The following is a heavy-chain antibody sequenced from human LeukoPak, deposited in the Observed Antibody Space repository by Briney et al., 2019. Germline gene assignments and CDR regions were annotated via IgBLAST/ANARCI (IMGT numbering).Heavy chain of an antibody. CDR1: GFTFSSYA. Sequence: GGSLRLSCAASGFTFSSYAMSWVRQAPGKGLEWVSAISGSGGSTYYADSVKGRFTISRDNSKNTLYLQMNSLRAEDTAVYYCARDLYSSSWSDAQDVWGKGTTVTVSS. V-gene: IGHV3-23*01. D-gene: IGHD6-13*01. J-gene: IGHJ6*04. CDR2: ISGSGGST. CDR3: ARDLYSSSWSDAQDV.